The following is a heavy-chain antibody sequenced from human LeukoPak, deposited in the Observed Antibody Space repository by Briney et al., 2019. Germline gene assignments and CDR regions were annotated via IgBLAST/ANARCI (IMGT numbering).Heavy chain of an antibody. D-gene: IGHD3-9*01. V-gene: IGHV4-39*01. CDR1: GGSISSSSYY. CDR3: ARHGGPYYDILTGSIVAFDI. J-gene: IGHJ3*02. CDR2: IYYSGST. Sequence: SETLSLTCTVSGGSISSSSYYWGWIRQPPGKGLEWIGSIYYSGSTYYNPSLKSRVTISVDTSKNQFSLKLSSVTAADTAVYCCARHGGPYYDILTGSIVAFDIWGQGTMVTVSS.